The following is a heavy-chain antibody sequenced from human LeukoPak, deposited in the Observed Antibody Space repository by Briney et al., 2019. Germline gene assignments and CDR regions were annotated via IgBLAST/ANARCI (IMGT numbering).Heavy chain of an antibody. CDR3: ARAEWDPPNYYYYGMDV. V-gene: IGHV3-30-3*01. Sequence: PGGSLRLSCAASEFHFSSYTMHWVRQAPGKGLEWVALISYDGSNQYYADSVKGRFTISRDNSKNTLYLQMNSLRAEETAVYYCARAEWDPPNYYYYGMDVWGQGTTVTVSS. CDR2: ISYDGSNQ. J-gene: IGHJ6*02. CDR1: EFHFSSYT. D-gene: IGHD1-26*01.